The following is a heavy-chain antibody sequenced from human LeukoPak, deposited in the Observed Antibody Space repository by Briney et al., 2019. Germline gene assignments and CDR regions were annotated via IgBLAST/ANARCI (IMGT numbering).Heavy chain of an antibody. V-gene: IGHV1-46*01. J-gene: IGHJ4*02. Sequence: GASVKVSCKASGYTFTSYYMRWVRQAPGQGLEWMGIINPSGGNTSYAEKFQGRVTMTRDMSTSTVHMELSSLRSGDTAVYYCAREPDIAGRYYFDYWGQGTLVTVSS. CDR2: INPSGGNT. CDR3: AREPDIAGRYYFDY. D-gene: IGHD5-12*01. CDR1: GYTFTSYY.